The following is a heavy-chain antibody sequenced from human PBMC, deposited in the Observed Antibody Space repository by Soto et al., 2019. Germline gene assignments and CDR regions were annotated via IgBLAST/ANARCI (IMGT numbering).Heavy chain of an antibody. CDR1: GFTFTNAW. V-gene: IGHV3-15*01. CDR3: TSTLGY. J-gene: IGHJ4*02. Sequence: GGSLRLSCAASGFTFTNAWLTWVRQAPGMGLEWVGRIKRKSDGGATDYAAPVKGRFIISRDDEANTLYLQMNSLKNEDTAVYYCTSTLGYWGQGTLVTVSS. D-gene: IGHD3-16*01. CDR2: IKRKSDGGAT.